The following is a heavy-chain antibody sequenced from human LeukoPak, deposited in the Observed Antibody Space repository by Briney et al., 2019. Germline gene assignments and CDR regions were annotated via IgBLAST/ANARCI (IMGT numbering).Heavy chain of an antibody. Sequence: SETLSLTCTVSGGSISSSSYYWGWIRQPPGKGLEWIGSIYYSGSTYYNPSLKSRVTISVDTSKNQFSLKLSSVTAADTAVYYCARDTTVVVVAPQRGLDYWGQGTLVTVSS. CDR2: IYYSGST. D-gene: IGHD2-15*01. CDR1: GGSISSSSYY. CDR3: ARDTTVVVVAPQRGLDY. V-gene: IGHV4-39*07. J-gene: IGHJ4*02.